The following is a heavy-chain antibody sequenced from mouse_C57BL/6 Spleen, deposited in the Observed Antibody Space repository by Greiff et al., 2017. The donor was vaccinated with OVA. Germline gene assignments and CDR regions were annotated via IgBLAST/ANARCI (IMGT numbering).Heavy chain of an antibody. D-gene: IGHD2-5*01. CDR3: ARRGSNYSYAMDY. CDR1: GYTFTSYT. V-gene: IGHV1-4*01. J-gene: IGHJ4*01. CDR2: INPSSGYT. Sequence: QVQLQQSGAELARPGASVKMSCKASGYTFTSYTMHWVKQRPGQGLAWIGYINPSSGYTKYNQKFKDKATLTADKSSSTAYMQLSSLTSEDSAVYYCARRGSNYSYAMDYWGQGTSVTVSS.